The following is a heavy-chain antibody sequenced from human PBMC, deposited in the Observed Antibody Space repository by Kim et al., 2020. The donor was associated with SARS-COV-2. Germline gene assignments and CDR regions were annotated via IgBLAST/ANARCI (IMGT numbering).Heavy chain of an antibody. D-gene: IGHD3-10*01. Sequence: GGSLRLSCAASGFTFSSYAMHWVRQAPGKGLEWVAVISYDGSNKYYADSVKGRFTISRDNSKNTLYLQMNSLRAEDTAVYYCARDYYGSGSLSPSLDYWG. V-gene: IGHV3-30*04. CDR1: GFTFSSYA. J-gene: IGHJ4*01. CDR2: ISYDGSNK. CDR3: ARDYYGSGSLSPSLDY.